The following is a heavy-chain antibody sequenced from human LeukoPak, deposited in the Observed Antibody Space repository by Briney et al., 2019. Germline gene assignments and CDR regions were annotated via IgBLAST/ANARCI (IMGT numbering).Heavy chain of an antibody. J-gene: IGHJ4*02. D-gene: IGHD2-21*01. V-gene: IGHV1-2*02. CDR2: INPNSGGT. Sequence: ASVKVSCKASGYTFTGYYMHWVRQAPGQGLEWMGWINPNSGGTNYAQKFQGRVTMTRDMSTSTVYMELSSLRSEDTAVYYCAREPGSIRTGTFDYWGQGTLVTVSS. CDR3: AREPGSIRTGTFDY. CDR1: GYTFTGYY.